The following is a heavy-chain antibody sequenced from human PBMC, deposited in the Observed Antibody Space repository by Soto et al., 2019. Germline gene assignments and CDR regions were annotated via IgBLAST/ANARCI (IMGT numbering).Heavy chain of an antibody. CDR3: AKGHCSDGACYSSRFDP. CDR2: ISYPGNT. CDR1: GASIKTYY. Sequence: QVQLQESGPGLVKPSETLSLSCAVSGASIKTYYWNWIRQSPGKGLEWIGYISYPGNTNYNPSLTRRVTMTVDTAKNQVSLTVTPVTAADTATYYCAKGHCSDGACYSSRFDPWGQGTPVIVST. J-gene: IGHJ5*02. V-gene: IGHV4-59*12. D-gene: IGHD2-15*01.